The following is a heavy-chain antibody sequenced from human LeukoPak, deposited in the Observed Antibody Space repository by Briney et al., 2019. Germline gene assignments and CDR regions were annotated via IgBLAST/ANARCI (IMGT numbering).Heavy chain of an antibody. CDR1: GGSISSGGNY. CDR2: IYYSGST. J-gene: IGHJ3*02. V-gene: IGHV4-31*03. D-gene: IGHD6-19*01. CDR3: ARDHLLWASSGWYSGAFDI. Sequence: SQTLSLTCTVSGGSISSGGNYWSWIRQHPGEGLEWIGYIYYSGSTYYNPSLESRVTISVDTSKNQFSLKLSSVTAADTAVYYCARDHLLWASSGWYSGAFDIWGQGTMVTVSS.